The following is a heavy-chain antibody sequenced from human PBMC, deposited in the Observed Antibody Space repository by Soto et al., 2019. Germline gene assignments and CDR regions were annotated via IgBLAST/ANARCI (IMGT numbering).Heavy chain of an antibody. D-gene: IGHD6-19*01. V-gene: IGHV4-4*02. Sequence: QLQESGPGLVKPSETLSLICTVSSGSISSEQRWSWVRQPPGKGLEWIGEIHHSGSTNENPSLRSRVTMSVDKSKNQFSLKLNSVTAADTAVYFCARSFGWYAIDHWGQGTLVIVSS. CDR1: SGSISSEQR. J-gene: IGHJ4*02. CDR2: IHHSGST. CDR3: ARSFGWYAIDH.